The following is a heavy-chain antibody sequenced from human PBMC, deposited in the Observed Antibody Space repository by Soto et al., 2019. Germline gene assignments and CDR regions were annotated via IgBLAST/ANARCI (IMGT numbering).Heavy chain of an antibody. D-gene: IGHD1-1*01. Sequence: ASVKVSCKASGGTFSSYAISWVRQAPGQGLEWMGGIIPIFGTANYAQKFQGRVTITADESTSTAYMELSSLRSEDTAVYYCARGTASRTLYYYYYYGTDVWGQGTTVTVSS. CDR3: ARGTASRTLYYYYYYGTDV. CDR1: GGTFSSYA. CDR2: IIPIFGTA. J-gene: IGHJ6*02. V-gene: IGHV1-69*13.